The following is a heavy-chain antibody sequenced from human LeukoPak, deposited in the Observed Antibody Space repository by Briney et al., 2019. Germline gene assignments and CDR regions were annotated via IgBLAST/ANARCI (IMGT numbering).Heavy chain of an antibody. CDR1: GFTFGDYS. D-gene: IGHD5-24*01. CDR2: IRKKASDATP. J-gene: IGHJ1*01. Sequence: GGSQRLSCTTSGFTFGDYSINWVRQAPGKGLEWSAFIRKKASDATPQYAPSVKGRFTLSRDDSRGIAYLQMNSLKSDDTAVYYCISRDGYDLYFQHWGQGTLVTVPS. CDR3: ISRDGYDLYFQH. V-gene: IGHV3-49*04.